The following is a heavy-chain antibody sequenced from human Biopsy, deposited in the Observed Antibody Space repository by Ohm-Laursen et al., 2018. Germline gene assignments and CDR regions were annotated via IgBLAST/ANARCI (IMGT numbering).Heavy chain of an antibody. J-gene: IGHJ4*02. CDR2: ISPYNGDT. D-gene: IGHD3-3*01. V-gene: IGHV1-18*01. Sequence: ASVKVSCKASGYTFTNYGISWVRQAPGQGLEWMGWISPYNGDTDYAQKLQGRVTMTTDTSTSTAYMDLRSLRSDDTAVYYCARDRWPHVTLLGLVVFDFWGQGTLVSVSS. CDR1: GYTFTNYG. CDR3: ARDRWPHVTLLGLVVFDF.